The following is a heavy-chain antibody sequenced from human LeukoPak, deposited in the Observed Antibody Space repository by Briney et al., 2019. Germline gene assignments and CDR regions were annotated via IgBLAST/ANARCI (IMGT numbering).Heavy chain of an antibody. Sequence: PGGSLRLSCAASEFSVSNNYMSWVRQAPGKGLEWVSSISSSNSYIYYADSVKGRFTISRDNAKNSLYLQMNSLRAEDTAVYYCAREMGLWGQGTLVTVSS. V-gene: IGHV3-21*04. CDR1: EFSVSNNY. J-gene: IGHJ4*02. CDR2: ISSSNSYI. CDR3: AREMGL. D-gene: IGHD5-24*01.